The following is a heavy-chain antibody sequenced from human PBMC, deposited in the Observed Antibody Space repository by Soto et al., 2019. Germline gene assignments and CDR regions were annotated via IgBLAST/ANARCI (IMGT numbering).Heavy chain of an antibody. J-gene: IGHJ6*02. V-gene: IGHV4-4*02. CDR2: IYHSGST. CDR3: ARDQGGRLAGTYYYYGMDV. Sequence: QVQLQESGPGLVKPSGTLSLTCAVSGGSISSSNWWSWVRQPPGKGLEWIGEIYHSGSTNYNPSLKSRVTISVDKSKNQFSLKLSSVTAADTAVYYCARDQGGRLAGTYYYYGMDVWGQGTTVTVSS. CDR1: GGSISSSNW. D-gene: IGHD6-25*01.